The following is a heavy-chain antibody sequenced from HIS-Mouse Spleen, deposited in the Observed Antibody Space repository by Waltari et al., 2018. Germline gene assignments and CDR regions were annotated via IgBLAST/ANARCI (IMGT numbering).Heavy chain of an antibody. CDR1: GFTFSSYS. CDR3: ARRLLTGDAFDI. CDR2: ISNSSSYI. V-gene: IGHV3-21*01. Sequence: EVQLVQSGGGLVKPGGSLRLSCAASGFTFSSYSMNWVRQAPGKGREWVSSISNSSSYIYYADAVKGRFTISRDNAKNSLYLQMNSLRAEDTAVYYCARRLLTGDAFDIWGQGTMVTVSS. J-gene: IGHJ3*02. D-gene: IGHD7-27*01.